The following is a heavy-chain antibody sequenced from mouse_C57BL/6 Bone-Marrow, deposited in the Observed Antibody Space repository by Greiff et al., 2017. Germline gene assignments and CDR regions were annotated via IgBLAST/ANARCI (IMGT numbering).Heavy chain of an antibody. CDR3: TPLTTGDY. CDR1: GFTFSNYW. V-gene: IGHV6-3*01. Sequence: EVMLVESGGGLVQPGGSMKLSCVASGFTFSNYWMNWVRQSPEKGLEWVAQIRLKSDNYATHYAESVKGRFTISRDDSKSSVYLQMNNLRAEDTGVYYCTPLTTGDYWGQGTTLTVSS. D-gene: IGHD1-1*01. J-gene: IGHJ2*01. CDR2: IRLKSDNYAT.